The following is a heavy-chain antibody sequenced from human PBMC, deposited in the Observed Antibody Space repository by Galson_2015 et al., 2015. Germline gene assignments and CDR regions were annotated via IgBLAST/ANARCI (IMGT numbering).Heavy chain of an antibody. V-gene: IGHV3-23*01. J-gene: IGHJ4*02. CDR2: ISGSGGST. CDR1: GFTFSNYG. CDR3: AKDPKLGMVRGVDY. D-gene: IGHD3-10*01. Sequence: SLRLSCAASGFTFSNYGMSWVRQAPGKGLEWVSAISGSGGSTYYADSVKGRSTISRDNSKNTLYLQMNSLRAEDTAVYYCAKDPKLGMVRGVDYWGQGTLVTVSS.